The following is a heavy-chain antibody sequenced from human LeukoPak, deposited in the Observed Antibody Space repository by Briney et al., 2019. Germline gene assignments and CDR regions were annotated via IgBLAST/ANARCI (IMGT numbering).Heavy chain of an antibody. V-gene: IGHV3-23*01. CDR2: ISGSGGNT. CDR1: GFTFDTYA. CDR3: AKHYDSSGYYS. D-gene: IGHD3-22*01. J-gene: IGHJ4*02. Sequence: PGGSLRLSCAASGFTFDTYAMSWVRQAPGKGLEWVSAISGSGGNTYYADSVKGRFTISRDNSKNTLYLQMNSLRAEDTAVYYCAKHYDSSGYYSWGQGTLVTVSS.